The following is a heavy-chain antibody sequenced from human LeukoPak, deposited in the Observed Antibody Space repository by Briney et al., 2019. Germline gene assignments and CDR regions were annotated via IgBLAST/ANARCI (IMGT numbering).Heavy chain of an antibody. CDR2: INSDGSIT. J-gene: IGHJ6*02. V-gene: IGHV3-74*03. Sequence: PGGSLRLSCGASGFIFSNYWVNWVRQVPGKGLVWVSRINSDGSITTYADSAKGRFTISRDNAKNTLYLQMNSLRAEDTAVYYCAKGGGDYYYAMDVWGQGTTVTVSS. D-gene: IGHD2-21*01. CDR1: GFIFSNYW. CDR3: AKGGGDYYYAMDV.